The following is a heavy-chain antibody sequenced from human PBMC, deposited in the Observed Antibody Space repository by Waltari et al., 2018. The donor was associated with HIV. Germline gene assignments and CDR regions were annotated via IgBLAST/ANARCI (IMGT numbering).Heavy chain of an antibody. CDR1: GFTFSGYG. V-gene: IGHV3-30*18. CDR2: YPYDGSNK. D-gene: IGHD3-22*01. Sequence: QVQLVESGGGVVQPGRSLRLSCAASGFTFSGYGMHWVRQAPGKGLEWVEFYPYDGSNKSLPKSVKARSPISRAISKTTLFLKLAGLRAEDRVVYYLAKGDRGLGIFYYSSYAMAVGGRGTTVTVSS. CDR3: AKGDRGLGIFYYSSYAMAV. J-gene: IGHJ6*02.